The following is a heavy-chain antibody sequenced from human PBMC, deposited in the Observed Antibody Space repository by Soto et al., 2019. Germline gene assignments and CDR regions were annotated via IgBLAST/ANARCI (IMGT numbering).Heavy chain of an antibody. J-gene: IGHJ6*02. V-gene: IGHV3-13*05. CDR1: GFILSGYD. D-gene: IGHD3-22*01. CDR2: IGTAGDP. Sequence: EEQLGESGGGLVQPGGSLRLSCVASGFILSGYDMHWVRHTTGEGVEWVSAIGTAGDPYYSGSVKGRFTISRGNAENSVYLQKNSLRAWDTAVYYCARAGYDSSGYYFYAMDVWGPGTTVIVSS. CDR3: ARAGYDSSGYYFYAMDV.